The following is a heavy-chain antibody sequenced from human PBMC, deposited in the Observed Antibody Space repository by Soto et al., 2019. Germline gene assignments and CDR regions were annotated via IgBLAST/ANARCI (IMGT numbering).Heavy chain of an antibody. CDR1: GFNFSSFG. D-gene: IGHD6-19*01. V-gene: IGHV3-30*18. Sequence: QVQLVESGGGVVQPGSSLRPSCAASGFNFSSFGMHWVRQAPGKGLEWVALMSYDGSSKYYQDSLKGRFTISRDKSKNTLYLQMSSLRVEDTAVYYCAKDRGWSSADLEYWGQGTLVTVSS. J-gene: IGHJ4*02. CDR3: AKDRGWSSADLEY. CDR2: MSYDGSSK.